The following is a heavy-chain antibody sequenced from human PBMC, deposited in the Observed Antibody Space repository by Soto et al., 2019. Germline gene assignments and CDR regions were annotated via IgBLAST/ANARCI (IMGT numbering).Heavy chain of an antibody. Sequence: QVQLQESGPGLVKPSQTLSLTCTVSGGSISSGGYYWSWIRQHPGKGLEWIGYIYYSGSTYYNPSLRSRVTISVDTSKSQFSLKLSSVTAADTAVYYCARDSGGYSGYGNYFDYWGQGTLVTVSS. CDR1: GGSISSGGYY. D-gene: IGHD5-12*01. V-gene: IGHV4-31*03. CDR2: IYYSGST. CDR3: ARDSGGYSGYGNYFDY. J-gene: IGHJ4*02.